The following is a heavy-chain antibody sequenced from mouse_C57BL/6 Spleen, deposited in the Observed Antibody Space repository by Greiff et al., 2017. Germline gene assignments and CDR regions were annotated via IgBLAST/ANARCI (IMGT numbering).Heavy chain of an antibody. D-gene: IGHD1-1*01. J-gene: IGHJ1*03. CDR1: GYTFTDYE. CDR3: TRRGIYYYGSSYGWYFDV. CDR2: IDPETGGT. V-gene: IGHV1-15*01. Sequence: QVQLQQPGAELVKPGASVTLSCKASGYTFTDYEMHWVKQTPVHGLEWIGAIDPETGGTAYNQKFKGKAILTADKSSSTAYMELRSLTSEDSAVYYCTRRGIYYYGSSYGWYFDVWGTGTTVTVSS.